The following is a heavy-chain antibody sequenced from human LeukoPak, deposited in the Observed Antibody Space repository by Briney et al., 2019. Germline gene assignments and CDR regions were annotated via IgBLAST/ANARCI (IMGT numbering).Heavy chain of an antibody. Sequence: GASVKVSCKASGYTFTSYGISWVRQAPGQGLEWMGWISAYNGNTNYAQKLQGRVTMTTDTSTSTAYMELRSLRSDHTAVYYCARAPPSPGSSWYSEFDYWGQGTLVTVSS. CDR2: ISAYNGNT. J-gene: IGHJ4*02. D-gene: IGHD6-13*01. V-gene: IGHV1-18*01. CDR3: ARAPPSPGSSWYSEFDY. CDR1: GYTFTSYG.